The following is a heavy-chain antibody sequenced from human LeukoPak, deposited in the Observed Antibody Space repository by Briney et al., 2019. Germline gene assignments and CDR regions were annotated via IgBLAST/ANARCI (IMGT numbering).Heavy chain of an antibody. CDR1: GGSISSYY. CDR3: ARQHYDILTGYYTSNWFDP. CDR2: IYYSGST. D-gene: IGHD3-9*01. V-gene: IGHV4-59*08. J-gene: IGHJ5*02. Sequence: PSETLSLTCTVSGGSISSYYWSWIRQPPGKGLEWIGYIYYSGSTNYNPSLKSRVTISVDTSKNQFSLKLSSATAADTAVYYCARQHYDILTGYYTSNWFDPWGQGTLVTVSS.